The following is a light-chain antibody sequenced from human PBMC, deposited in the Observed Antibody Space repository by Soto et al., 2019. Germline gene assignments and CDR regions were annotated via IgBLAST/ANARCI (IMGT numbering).Light chain of an antibody. CDR2: EVS. Sequence: QSALTQPASVSGSPGQSITISCTGTSSDIGAYNYVSWYQQHPGKDPKLMIYEVSNRPSGVSNRFSGSKSGNTASLTISGLQAEDEADYYCSSYTTSSTRVFGGGTKLTVL. CDR1: SSDIGAYNY. V-gene: IGLV2-14*01. CDR3: SSYTTSSTRV. J-gene: IGLJ2*01.